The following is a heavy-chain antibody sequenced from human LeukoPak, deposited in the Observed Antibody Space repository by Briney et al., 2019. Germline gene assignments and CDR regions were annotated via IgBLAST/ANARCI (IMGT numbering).Heavy chain of an antibody. Sequence: PSETLTLTCSVSGCTIYSGGDHWSWMRQHPGQDLEWIGYIYYSGSTDYNPSLESRVIISLDMSKNQFSLNLSSVSVADTAVYHCARGYHDRHAWYGMDVWGQGTTVTVSS. D-gene: IGHD2-2*01. V-gene: IGHV4-31*03. J-gene: IGHJ6*02. CDR2: IYYSGST. CDR3: ARGYHDRHAWYGMDV. CDR1: GCTIYSGGDH.